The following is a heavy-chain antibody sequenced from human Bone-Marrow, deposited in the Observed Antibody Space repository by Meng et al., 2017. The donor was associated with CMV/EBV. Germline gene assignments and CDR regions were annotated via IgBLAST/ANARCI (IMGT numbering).Heavy chain of an antibody. V-gene: IGHV1-69*10. Sequence: SVKVSCKASGGTFSRYAFSWVRQAPGQGLEWMGGIIPMIDKAHYAQKFQGTVTITADKSTGTAYMELSSLKSDDTAVYYCASAMVRTVTTYYYYLYGPDVWGQGTTVTVSS. J-gene: IGHJ6*01. D-gene: IGHD3-10*01. CDR2: IIPMIDKA. CDR1: GGTFSRYA. CDR3: ASAMVRTVTTYYYYLYGPDV.